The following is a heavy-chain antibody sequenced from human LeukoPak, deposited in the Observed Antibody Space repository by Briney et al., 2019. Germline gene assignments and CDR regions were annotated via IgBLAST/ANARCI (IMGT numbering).Heavy chain of an antibody. Sequence: GGSLRLSCAASGFTFSNAWMSWVRQAPGKGLEWVGRIKSKTDGGTTDYAAPVKGRFTISRDDSKNKLYLQMNSLKTEDTAVYYCTIDAEGYCSGGSCYPRPDAFDIWGQGTMVTVSS. CDR3: TIDAEGYCSGGSCYPRPDAFDI. D-gene: IGHD2-15*01. CDR1: GFTFSNAW. J-gene: IGHJ3*02. V-gene: IGHV3-15*01. CDR2: IKSKTDGGTT.